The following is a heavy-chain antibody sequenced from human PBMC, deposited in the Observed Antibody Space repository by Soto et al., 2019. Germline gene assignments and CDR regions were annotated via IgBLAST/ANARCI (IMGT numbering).Heavy chain of an antibody. CDR1: GGSISSYY. D-gene: IGHD2-2*01. V-gene: IGHV4-59*08. CDR2: IYYSGST. CDR3: ANSRRGCSSTSCHYYYYYMDV. J-gene: IGHJ6*03. Sequence: SETLSLTCTVSGGSISSYYWSWIRQPPGKGLKCIGYIYYSGSTNYNPSLKSRVTISVDTSKNQFSLKLSSVTAADTAVYYCANSRRGCSSTSCHYYYYYMDVWGKGTTVTVSS.